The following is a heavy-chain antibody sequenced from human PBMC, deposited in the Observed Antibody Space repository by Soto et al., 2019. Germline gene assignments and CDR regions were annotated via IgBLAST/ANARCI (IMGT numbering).Heavy chain of an antibody. V-gene: IGHV3-11*01. Sequence: GGSLKLSCAASGFTFSDYYMSWIRQAPGKGLEWVSYISSSGSTIYYADSVKGRFTISRANAKNSLYLQMNSLRAEDTAVYYCATAMPDLEWLLYRYSLAYYYYMDVWGKGTTVTVSS. CDR2: ISSSGSTI. CDR1: GFTFSDYY. CDR3: ATAMPDLEWLLYRYSLAYYYYMDV. D-gene: IGHD3-3*01. J-gene: IGHJ6*03.